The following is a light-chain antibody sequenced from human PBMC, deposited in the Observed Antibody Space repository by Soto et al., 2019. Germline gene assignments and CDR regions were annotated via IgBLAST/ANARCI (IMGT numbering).Light chain of an antibody. Sequence: DIQMTQSPSTLSASVGDRVTITCRANQSISTWLAWYQQKPGKAPKLLIYDASSLESGVPSRFSGGGSGTEFALTISSLQPDDFAAYYCQQYSSHSPYTFGQGTNLEI. CDR1: QSISTW. CDR2: DAS. J-gene: IGKJ2*01. CDR3: QQYSSHSPYT. V-gene: IGKV1-5*01.